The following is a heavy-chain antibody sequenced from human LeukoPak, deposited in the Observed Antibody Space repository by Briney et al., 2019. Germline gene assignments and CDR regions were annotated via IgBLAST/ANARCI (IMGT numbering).Heavy chain of an antibody. CDR2: IYYSGST. J-gene: IGHJ5*02. CDR3: ARGGYYGSGNDFRFDP. Sequence: SETLSLTCTVSGGSISSSSYYWGWIRQPPGKGLEWIGSIYYSGSTYYNPSLKSRVTISVDTSKNQFSLKLKSVTAADTAVYYCARGGYYGSGNDFRFDPWGQGTLVTVSS. D-gene: IGHD3-10*01. CDR1: GGSISSSSYY. V-gene: IGHV4-39*07.